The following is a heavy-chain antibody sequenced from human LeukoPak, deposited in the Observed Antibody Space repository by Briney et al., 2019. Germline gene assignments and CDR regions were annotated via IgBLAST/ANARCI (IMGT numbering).Heavy chain of an antibody. V-gene: IGHV3-7*05. Sequence: PGGSLRLSCAASGFTFSSSWMTWVRQAPGKGPEWVAHIKEDGTEEYYVDSVKGRFTISRGNAKNSLYLQMNSLRAEDTAVYYCAGWNDGWEFDYWGQGTLVSVSS. CDR2: IKEDGTEE. D-gene: IGHD1-1*01. J-gene: IGHJ4*02. CDR1: GFTFSSSW. CDR3: AGWNDGWEFDY.